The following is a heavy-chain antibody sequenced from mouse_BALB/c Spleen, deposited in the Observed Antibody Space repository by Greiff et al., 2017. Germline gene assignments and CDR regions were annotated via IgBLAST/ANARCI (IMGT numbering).Heavy chain of an antibody. D-gene: IGHD1-2*01. CDR2: INPSTGYT. CDR1: GYTFTSYW. Sequence: VQLQQSGAELAKPGASVKMSCKASGYTFTSYWMHWVKQRPGQGLEWIGYINPSTGYTEYNQKFKDKATLTADKSSSTAYMQLSSLTSEDSAVYYCARSYYGYLYYYAMDYWGQGTSVTVSS. CDR3: ARSYYGYLYYYAMDY. V-gene: IGHV1-7*01. J-gene: IGHJ4*01.